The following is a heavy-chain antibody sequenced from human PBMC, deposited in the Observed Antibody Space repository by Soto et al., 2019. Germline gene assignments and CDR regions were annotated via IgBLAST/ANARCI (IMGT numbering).Heavy chain of an antibody. V-gene: IGHV1-24*01. CDR1: GYTLTELS. J-gene: IGHJ5*02. CDR2: FDPEDGET. D-gene: IGHD6-19*01. CDR3: AAGGPGIAVAGPNWFDP. Sequence: QVQLVQSGAEVKKPGASVKVSCKVSGYTLTELSMNWVRQAPGKGLEWMGGFDPEDGETIYAQKFQARVSMTEDTSTDTAYMELSSLRSEDMAVYYCAAGGPGIAVAGPNWFDPWGQGTLVTVSS.